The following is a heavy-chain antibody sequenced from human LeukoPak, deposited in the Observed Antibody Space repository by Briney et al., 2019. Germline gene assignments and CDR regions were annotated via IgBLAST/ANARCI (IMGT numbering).Heavy chain of an antibody. J-gene: IGHJ4*02. Sequence: PGRSLRLSCAASGVTFSSYGMHWVRQAPGKGLERVADIWYDGSNKYYAESVKSRFTISRDNSKNTLYLQMNSLRAEDTAVYYCASEVEGYDSSKPFYWGQGTLVTVSS. CDR1: GVTFSSYG. CDR2: IWYDGSNK. CDR3: ASEVEGYDSSKPFY. V-gene: IGHV3-33*01. D-gene: IGHD3-22*01.